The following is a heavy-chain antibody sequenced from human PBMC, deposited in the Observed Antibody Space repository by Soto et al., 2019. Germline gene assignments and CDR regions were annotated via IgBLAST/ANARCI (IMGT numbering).Heavy chain of an antibody. Sequence: QVQLQESGPGLVKPSETLSLTCTVSGGSISSYYWSWIRQPPGKGLEWMGLIFYSGSTSYNPSLKSRVTISIDTSEYQFSLKLNSVTAAATAVYYCASMIGDPVLSFDSWGQGTLVAVSS. CDR2: IFYSGST. D-gene: IGHD3-10*02. J-gene: IGHJ5*01. V-gene: IGHV4-59*01. CDR3: ASMIGDPVLSFDS. CDR1: GGSISSYY.